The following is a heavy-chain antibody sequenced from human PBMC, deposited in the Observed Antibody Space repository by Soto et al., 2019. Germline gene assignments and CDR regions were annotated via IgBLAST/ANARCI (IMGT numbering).Heavy chain of an antibody. D-gene: IGHD5-18*01. CDR3: ARDYKKQLWLLGDPEPYNWFDP. V-gene: IGHV1-3*01. J-gene: IGHJ5*02. Sequence: ASVKVSCKASGYTFTSYAMHWVRQAPGQRLEWMGWINAGNGNTKYSQKFQGRVTITRDTSASTAYMELSSLRSEDTAVYYCARDYKKQLWLLGDPEPYNWFDPWG. CDR1: GYTFTSYA. CDR2: INAGNGNT.